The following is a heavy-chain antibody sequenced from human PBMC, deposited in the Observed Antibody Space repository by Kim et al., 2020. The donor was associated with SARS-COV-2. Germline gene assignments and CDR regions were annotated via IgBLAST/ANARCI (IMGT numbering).Heavy chain of an antibody. CDR3: ARDVVTTVTNSWFDP. V-gene: IGHV3-48*02. J-gene: IGHJ5*02. Sequence: VQSRLTISRDNAKNSLYLQMNSLRDEDTAVYYCARDVVTTVTNSWFDPWGQGTLVTVSS. D-gene: IGHD4-17*01.